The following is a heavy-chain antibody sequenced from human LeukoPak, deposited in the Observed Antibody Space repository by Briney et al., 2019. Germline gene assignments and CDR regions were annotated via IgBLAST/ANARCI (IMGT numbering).Heavy chain of an antibody. CDR1: GYTFTSYA. V-gene: IGHV1-3*01. CDR2: INAGNGNT. Sequence: GASVKVSCKASGYTFTSYAMHWVRQAPGQRLEWMGWINAGNGNTKYSQKFQGRVTITRDTSASTAYMELSSLRSEDTAVYYCARVWGYYDSSGPFDYWGQGTLVTVSS. CDR3: ARVWGYYDSSGPFDY. D-gene: IGHD3-22*01. J-gene: IGHJ4*02.